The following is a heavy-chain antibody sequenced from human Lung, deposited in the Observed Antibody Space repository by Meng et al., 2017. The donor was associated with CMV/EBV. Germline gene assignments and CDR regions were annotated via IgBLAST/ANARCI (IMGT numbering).Heavy chain of an antibody. CDR2: ISAYSGNT. CDR1: FNHSG. V-gene: IGHV1-18*04. CDR3: ARVVVHYYARGDNADYSDY. D-gene: IGHD3-10*02. J-gene: IGHJ4*02. Sequence: FNHSGLIWVRQAPGKGLEWVGGISAYSGNTNYAQKIQDRVTMTTRTSSNTAYMELRSLRSDDTAIYYCARVVVHYYARGDNADYSDYWGQGTLVTVSS.